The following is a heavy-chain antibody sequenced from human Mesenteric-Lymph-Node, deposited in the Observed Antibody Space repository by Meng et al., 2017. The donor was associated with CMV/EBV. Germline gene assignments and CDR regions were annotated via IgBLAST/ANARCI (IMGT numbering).Heavy chain of an antibody. CDR1: GFTFSSYW. V-gene: IGHV3-74*01. J-gene: IGHJ4*02. D-gene: IGHD3-3*01. CDR2: IKNDGTFT. CDR3: GDFDAG. Sequence: GGSLRLSCAASGFTFSSYWMHWVRQAPGKGLVWVSSIKNDGTFTAYADSVKGRFTVSRDNAKDTVYLQMNSRTVEDAAVYYCGDFDAGWGQGTLVTVSS.